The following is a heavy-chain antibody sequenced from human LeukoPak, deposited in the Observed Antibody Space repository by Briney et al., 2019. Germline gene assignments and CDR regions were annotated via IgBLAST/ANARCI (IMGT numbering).Heavy chain of an antibody. CDR1: GGSISSSSYY. CDR2: IYYSGST. CDR3: ARHRRELLRGAFDI. J-gene: IGHJ3*02. V-gene: IGHV4-39*01. D-gene: IGHD1-26*01. Sequence: SETLSLTCTVSGGSISSSSYYWGWIRQPPGKGLEWIGTIYYSGSTYYNPSLKSRVTMSVDTSKNQFSLKLCSVTAADTAVYYCARHRRELLRGAFDIWGQGTMVTVSS.